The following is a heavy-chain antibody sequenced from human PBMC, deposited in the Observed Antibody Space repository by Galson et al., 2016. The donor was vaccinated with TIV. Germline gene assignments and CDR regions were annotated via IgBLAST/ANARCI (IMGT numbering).Heavy chain of an antibody. V-gene: IGHV1-8*02. CDR2: MNPNSGNT. CDR3: ARSGDYGDY. J-gene: IGHJ4*02. CDR1: GYTFTSYD. D-gene: IGHD4-17*01. Sequence: SVKVSCKASGYTFTSYDINWVRQATGQGLEWMGWMNPNSGNTGYAQKFRGRVTMTRNTSVRTAYMDLGSLRSEDTAVYYCARSGDYGDYWGQGTLVTVAS.